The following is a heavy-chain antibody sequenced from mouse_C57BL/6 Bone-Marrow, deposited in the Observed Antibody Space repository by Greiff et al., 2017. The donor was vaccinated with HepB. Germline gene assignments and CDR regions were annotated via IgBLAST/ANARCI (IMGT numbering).Heavy chain of an antibody. V-gene: IGHV1-31*01. J-gene: IGHJ2*01. CDR2: IYPYNGVS. Sequence: EVQPPPSGPEPVKPGAFVKITCKASGYSFTGHLMPWVKQSPGNILDWIGYIYPYNGVSSYNQKFKGKATLTVDKSSSTAYMELRSLTSEDSAVYYCARLGYYGSSAYWGQGTTLTVSS. D-gene: IGHD1-1*01. CDR3: ARLGYYGSSAY. CDR1: GYSFTGHL.